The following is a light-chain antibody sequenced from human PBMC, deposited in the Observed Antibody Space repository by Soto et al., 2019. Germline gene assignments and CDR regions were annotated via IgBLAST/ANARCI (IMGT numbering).Light chain of an antibody. CDR2: GAS. CDR1: QSVSSS. CDR3: QQYGSSGT. J-gene: IGKJ1*01. Sequence: EIVMTPSPATLSVSPGERATLSRRASQSVSSSLAWYQQKPGQAPRLLIYGASNRATGIPDRFSGSGSGTDFTLTISRLEPEDFAVYYCQQYGSSGTFGQGTKVDIK. V-gene: IGKV3-20*01.